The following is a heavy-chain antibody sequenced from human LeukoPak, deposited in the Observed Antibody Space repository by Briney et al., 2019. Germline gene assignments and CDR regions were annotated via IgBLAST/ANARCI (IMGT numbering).Heavy chain of an antibody. Sequence: GASVKVSCKASGGTFSSYAISWVRQAPGQGLEWMGGIIPIFGTANYAQKFQGRVTITADESTSTAYMELSSLRSEDTAVYYCARRNNYNGNNGYSMIAYWGQGTLVTVSS. J-gene: IGHJ4*02. CDR2: IIPIFGTA. D-gene: IGHD3-22*01. V-gene: IGHV1-69*13. CDR3: ARRNNYNGNNGYSMIAY. CDR1: GGTFSSYA.